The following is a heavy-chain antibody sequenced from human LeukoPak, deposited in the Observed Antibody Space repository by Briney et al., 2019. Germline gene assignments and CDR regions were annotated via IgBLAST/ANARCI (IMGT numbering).Heavy chain of an antibody. D-gene: IGHD1-20*01. CDR1: KYTFTNYY. CDR3: ARVALNWSFDP. V-gene: IGHV1-46*03. Sequence: ASVKVSCKASKYTFTNYYIHWVRQAPGQGLEWMGLINPSGSSTSYAQRFQGRVTMTRDTSTSTVYMELSSLRSEDTAVYYCARVALNWSFDPWGQGSLVTVSS. CDR2: INPSGSST. J-gene: IGHJ5*02.